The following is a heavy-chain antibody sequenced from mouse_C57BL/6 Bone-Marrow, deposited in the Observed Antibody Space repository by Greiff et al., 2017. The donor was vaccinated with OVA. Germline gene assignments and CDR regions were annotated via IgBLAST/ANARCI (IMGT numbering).Heavy chain of an antibody. Sequence: VQLKQSGAELVRPGASVKLSCTASGFNIKDYYMHWVKQRPEQGLEWIGRIDPEDGDTEYAPKFQGKATMTAATSSNTAYLQLNRLTYEDTAVYYCTTIYYGNHWYFDVWGTGTTVTVSA. D-gene: IGHD2-1*01. J-gene: IGHJ1*03. CDR2: IDPEDGDT. CDR3: TTIYYGNHWYFDV. CDR1: GFNIKDYY. V-gene: IGHV14-1*01.